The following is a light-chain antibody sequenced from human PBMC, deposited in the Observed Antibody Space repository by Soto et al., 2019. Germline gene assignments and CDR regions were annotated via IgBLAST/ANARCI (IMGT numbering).Light chain of an antibody. V-gene: IGKV1-9*01. CDR2: AAS. J-gene: IGKJ2*01. Sequence: DIQLTQSPSFLSASVGDRVIITCRASQVISSHLAWYQQKPGKAPKLLIYAASTLQSGVPSRFSGSGSGTEFTLTISSLQPEDVAAYYCQQVNGYPHTFGQGTKLEIK. CDR1: QVISSH. CDR3: QQVNGYPHT.